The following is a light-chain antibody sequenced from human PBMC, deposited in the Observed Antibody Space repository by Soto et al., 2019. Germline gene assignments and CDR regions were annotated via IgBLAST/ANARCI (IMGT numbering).Light chain of an antibody. CDR3: QQSYSTPYT. CDR1: ESISNY. J-gene: IGKJ2*01. V-gene: IGKV1-39*01. CDR2: AAS. Sequence: DIQMTQSPSSLSASVGDRVTITCRASESISNYLNWYQQKPGKAPKVLIYAASSLQRGVPSRFRGSGAGTEFTFTISSLQPEDSATYYCQQSYSTPYTFGQGTKLEIK.